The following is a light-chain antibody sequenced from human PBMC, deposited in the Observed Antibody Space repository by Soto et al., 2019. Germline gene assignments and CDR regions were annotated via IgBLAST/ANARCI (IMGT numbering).Light chain of an antibody. J-gene: IGKJ2*01. CDR1: QSINNSY. V-gene: IGKV3-20*01. Sequence: EIVLTQSPGTLSLSPGERATLSCRASQSINNSYLAWYQHKPGQAPRLLIYGASSRATGIPDRFSGSGSGTDFTLTISRLEPEDFAVYYCQQYSSSPRTFGQGTKLEIK. CDR3: QQYSSSPRT. CDR2: GAS.